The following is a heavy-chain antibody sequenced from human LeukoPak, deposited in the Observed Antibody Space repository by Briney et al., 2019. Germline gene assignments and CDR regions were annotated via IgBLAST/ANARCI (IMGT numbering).Heavy chain of an antibody. V-gene: IGHV3-64*01. J-gene: IGHJ5*02. CDR2: ISDSGHNT. D-gene: IGHD2-8*01. CDR1: GFSFITFA. Sequence: PGGSLRLSCAGSGFSFITFAILWVRQAPGRGLEYVSAISDSGHNTHYANSVRGRFTITIDNSKNIVFLQMDSLKVEDTAVYYCARGPYHMLTMPMWFEAWGQGTLVTVSS. CDR3: ARGPYHMLTMPMWFEA.